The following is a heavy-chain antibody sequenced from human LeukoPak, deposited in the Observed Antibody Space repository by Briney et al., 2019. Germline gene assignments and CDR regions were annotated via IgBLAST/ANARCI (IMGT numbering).Heavy chain of an antibody. CDR2: IKPDGSDQ. CDR1: GFTFSTYW. Sequence: GGSLRLSCAASGFTFSTYWMSWVRQTPGEGREWLANIKPDGSDQYYVDSVRGRFTISRDNAENSLYLQMNSLRAEDTSVYYCARALYTTGWYPDYFDFWGQGTLVTVSS. D-gene: IGHD6-19*01. J-gene: IGHJ4*02. V-gene: IGHV3-7*04. CDR3: ARALYTTGWYPDYFDF.